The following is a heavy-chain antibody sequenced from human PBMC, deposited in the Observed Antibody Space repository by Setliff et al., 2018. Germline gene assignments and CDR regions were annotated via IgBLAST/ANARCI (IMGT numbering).Heavy chain of an antibody. V-gene: IGHV3-7*01. CDR1: GFTVSSNY. CDR2: IKQDGSEK. D-gene: IGHD5-12*01. J-gene: IGHJ6*03. CDR3: AREKMATNYYYYYMDV. Sequence: GGSLRLSCAASGFTVSSNYMSWVRQAPGKGLEWVANIKQDGSEKYYVDSVKGRFTISRDNAKNSLYLQMNSLRAEDTAVYYCAREKMATNYYYYYMDVWGKGTTVTVSS.